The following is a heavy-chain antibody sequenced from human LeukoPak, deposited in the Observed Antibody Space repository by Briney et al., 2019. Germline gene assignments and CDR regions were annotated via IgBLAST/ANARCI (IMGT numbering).Heavy chain of an antibody. Sequence: SETLSLTCTVSGGSISSNSYYWGWIRQPPGKGLKWIGSIYYSGSTYYNPSLKSRVTISVDTSKNQFSLKLSSVTAADTAVYYCARHYSYSSYRPGVKFDYWGQGTLVTVSS. CDR3: ARHYSYSSYRPGVKFDY. J-gene: IGHJ4*02. V-gene: IGHV4-39*01. D-gene: IGHD3-16*02. CDR2: IYYSGST. CDR1: GGSISSNSYY.